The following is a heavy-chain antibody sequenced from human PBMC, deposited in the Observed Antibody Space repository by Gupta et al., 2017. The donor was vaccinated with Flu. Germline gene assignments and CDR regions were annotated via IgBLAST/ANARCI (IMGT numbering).Heavy chain of an antibody. CDR3: AKCEGGRYCSSTSCYTFYYYYMDV. Sequence: QVQLVESGGGVVQPGRSLRLSCAASGFTFSSYGMHWVRQAPGKVLEWVAVISYDGSNKYYEDSVKGRFTISRDNSKNTLYLQMNSLRAEDTAVYYCAKCEGGRYCSSTSCYTFYYYYMDVWGKGTTVTVSS. V-gene: IGHV3-30*18. D-gene: IGHD2-2*02. CDR1: GFTFSSYG. J-gene: IGHJ6*03. CDR2: ISYDGSNK.